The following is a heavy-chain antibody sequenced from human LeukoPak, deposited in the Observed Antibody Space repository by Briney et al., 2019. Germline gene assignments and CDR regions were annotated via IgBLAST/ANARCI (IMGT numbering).Heavy chain of an antibody. CDR2: INPNSGGT. Sequence: ASVKVSCKASGYTFTGYYMHWVRQAPGQGLEWMGRINPNSGGTNYAQKFQGRVTMTRDTSISTAYMELSRLRSDDTAVYYCARDMGLGNSHFEYWGQGTLVTVSS. CDR3: ARDMGLGNSHFEY. J-gene: IGHJ4*02. CDR1: GYTFTGYY. V-gene: IGHV1-2*06. D-gene: IGHD4-23*01.